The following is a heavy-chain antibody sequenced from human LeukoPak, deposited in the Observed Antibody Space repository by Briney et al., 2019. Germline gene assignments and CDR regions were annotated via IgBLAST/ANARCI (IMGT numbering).Heavy chain of an antibody. Sequence: GGSLRLSCAASGFTFSSYSMNWVRQAPGKGLEWVANIKKDGSEKYYVDSVKGRFTISRDNAKNSLYLQMNSLRAEDTAVYYCARDQWWQLIAVAMTSYFDCWGQGTLVTVSS. V-gene: IGHV3-7*01. CDR2: IKKDGSEK. CDR3: ARDQWWQLIAVAMTSYFDC. J-gene: IGHJ4*02. CDR1: GFTFSSYS. D-gene: IGHD6-19*01.